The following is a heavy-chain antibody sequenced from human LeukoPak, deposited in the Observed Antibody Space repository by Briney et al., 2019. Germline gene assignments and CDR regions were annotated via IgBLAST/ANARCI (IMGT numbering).Heavy chain of an antibody. D-gene: IGHD3-10*01. Sequence: PGRSLRLSCAASGFTFDDYAMHWVRQAPGKGLEWVSGISWNSGSIGYADSVKGRFTISRDNAKNSLYLQMNSLRAEDTALYYCAKDSAVMVRGVIPYFDYWGQGTLVTVSS. CDR3: AKDSAVMVRGVIPYFDY. V-gene: IGHV3-9*01. J-gene: IGHJ4*02. CDR1: GFTFDDYA. CDR2: ISWNSGSI.